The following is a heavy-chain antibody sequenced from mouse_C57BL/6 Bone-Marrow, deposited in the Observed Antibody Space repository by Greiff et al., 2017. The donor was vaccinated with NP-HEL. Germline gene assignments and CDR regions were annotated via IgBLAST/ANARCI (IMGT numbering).Heavy chain of an antibody. CDR1: GFTFSSYA. D-gene: IGHD4-1*01. Sequence: EVMLVESGGGLVKPGGSLKLSCAASGFTFSSYAMSWVRQTPEKRLEWVATISDGGSSTYYPDNVKGRFTISNDNAKNNRYLQMSHLKSEDTAMYYCARFPNWGFADWGQGTLVTVSA. CDR3: ARFPNWGFAD. CDR2: ISDGGSST. V-gene: IGHV5-4*03. J-gene: IGHJ3*01.